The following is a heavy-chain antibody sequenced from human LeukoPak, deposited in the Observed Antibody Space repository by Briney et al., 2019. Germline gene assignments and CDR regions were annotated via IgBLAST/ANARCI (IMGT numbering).Heavy chain of an antibody. Sequence: GGSLRLSCAASGFIFSNYAITWIRQAPGKGLEWVSEISGSGESTYYGDSVKGRFTISRDNSKNTLYLQMNSLRAGDTAVYYWAKEPWDFDYWGQGTLVPVPS. CDR2: ISGSGEST. CDR1: GFIFSNYA. V-gene: IGHV3-23*01. CDR3: AKEPWDFDY. D-gene: IGHD7-27*01. J-gene: IGHJ4*02.